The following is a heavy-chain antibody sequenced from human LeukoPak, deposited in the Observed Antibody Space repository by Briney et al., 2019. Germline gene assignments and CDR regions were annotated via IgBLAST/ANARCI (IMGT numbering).Heavy chain of an antibody. J-gene: IGHJ3*02. CDR1: GFIFSSYW. V-gene: IGHV3-7*01. Sequence: GGSLRLSCAASGFIFSSYWMSWVRQAPGKGLEWVANIKQDGSDKFYVDSVKGRFTVSRDSAKNSLYLQMNSLRAEDTAVYYCARVLSGAPDGFDIWGQGTTVTVPS. CDR2: IKQDGSDK. CDR3: ARVLSGAPDGFDI.